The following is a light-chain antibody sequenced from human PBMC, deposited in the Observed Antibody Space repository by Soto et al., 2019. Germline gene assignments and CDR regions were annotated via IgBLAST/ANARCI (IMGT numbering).Light chain of an antibody. CDR2: EVS. Sequence: QSVLTQPASVSGSPGQSISISCTGTRIDIGGRNLVSWYQQHPGKAPKLMIYEVSDRPSGISSRFSGSKSGNTASLTISGLQTEDEADYYCSSYTSSSTLFGTGTKISVL. V-gene: IGLV2-14*01. J-gene: IGLJ1*01. CDR1: RIDIGGRNL. CDR3: SSYTSSSTL.